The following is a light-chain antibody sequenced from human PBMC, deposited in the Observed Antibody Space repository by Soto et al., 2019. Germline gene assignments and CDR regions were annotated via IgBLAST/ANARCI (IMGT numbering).Light chain of an antibody. CDR1: QSISSW. CDR2: KAS. Sequence: IQINPSPSTLSSSVGYRVTVTGRARQSISSWLAWYQQKPGKAPKLMIYKASSLESGVPSRFSGSGSGTAFTLTISSLQPDDFATYYCQQYNSYSPGHTFGGGTKLDIK. V-gene: IGKV1-5*03. CDR3: QQYNSYSPGHT. J-gene: IGKJ4*01.